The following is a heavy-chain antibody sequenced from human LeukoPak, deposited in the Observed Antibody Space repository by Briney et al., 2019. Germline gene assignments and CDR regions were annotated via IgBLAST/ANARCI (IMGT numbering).Heavy chain of an antibody. CDR2: ISSSSSYI. J-gene: IGHJ4*02. D-gene: IGHD3-10*01. V-gene: IGHV3-21*01. Sequence: GGSLRLSCATSGFTFRSYSMNWVRQAPGKGLEWVSSISSSSSYIYYADSVKGRFTISRDNAKNSLYLQMNSLRAEDTAVYYCARDLVSGSGTSFGYWGQGTLVTVSS. CDR1: GFTFRSYS. CDR3: ARDLVSGSGTSFGY.